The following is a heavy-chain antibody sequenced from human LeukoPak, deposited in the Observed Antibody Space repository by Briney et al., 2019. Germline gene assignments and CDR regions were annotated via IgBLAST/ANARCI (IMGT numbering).Heavy chain of an antibody. CDR2: IYDSGSA. V-gene: IGHV4-59*11. J-gene: IGHJ6*03. D-gene: IGHD3-3*01. Sequence: SETLSLTCTVSGVSINSHYWSWILQPPGKGLEWIGFIYDSGSANYKSSLESRVTMTLDTSKNQFSLKLNSVTAADTAVYYCARVLQNYYHLDVWGKGTTVTVSS. CDR3: ARVLQNYYHLDV. CDR1: GVSINSHY.